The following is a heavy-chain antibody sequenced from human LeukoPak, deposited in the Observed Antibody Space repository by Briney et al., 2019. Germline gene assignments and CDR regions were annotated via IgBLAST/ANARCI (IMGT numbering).Heavy chain of an antibody. CDR3: ARGKEYCGGDCFSSWYFDL. Sequence: KPSETLSLTCAVYGGPFRGYYWSWIRQSPGKGLEWIGEINLSGSTTYKPSLKGRVTISVATSKTQFSLKLSSVTAADTAVYYCARGKEYCGGDCFSSWYFDLWGRGTLVTVSS. J-gene: IGHJ2*01. D-gene: IGHD2-21*02. CDR1: GGPFRGYY. V-gene: IGHV4-34*01. CDR2: INLSGST.